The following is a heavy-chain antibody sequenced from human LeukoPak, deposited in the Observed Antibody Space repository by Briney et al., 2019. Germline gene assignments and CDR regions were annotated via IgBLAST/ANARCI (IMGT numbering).Heavy chain of an antibody. J-gene: IGHJ4*02. CDR3: AKIKGSSSGRGFDY. V-gene: IGHV3-30*02. CDR1: GFTFSTYG. Sequence: GGSLRLSCAASGFTFSTYGIHWARQAPGKGLEWVAFIRYDGSKTHYADSVKGRFTISRDNSKNMVYLQMNSLRSEDTAVYYCAKIKGSSSGRGFDYWGQGTLVTVSS. CDR2: IRYDGSKT. D-gene: IGHD6-13*01.